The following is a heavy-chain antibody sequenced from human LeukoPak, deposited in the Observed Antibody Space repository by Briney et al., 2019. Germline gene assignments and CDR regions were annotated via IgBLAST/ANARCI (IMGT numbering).Heavy chain of an antibody. CDR3: ARDPFYSNPHFDY. CDR2: ISYDGGNK. Sequence: GRSLRLSCAASGFTFSSYAMHWVRQAPGKGLEWVAVISYDGGNKYYADSVKGRFTISRDNSKNTLYLQMNSLRAEDTAVYYCARDPFYSNPHFDYWGQGTLVTVSS. V-gene: IGHV3-30-3*01. D-gene: IGHD4-11*01. CDR1: GFTFSSYA. J-gene: IGHJ4*02.